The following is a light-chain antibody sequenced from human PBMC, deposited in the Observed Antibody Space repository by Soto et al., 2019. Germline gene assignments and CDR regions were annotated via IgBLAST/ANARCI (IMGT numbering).Light chain of an antibody. CDR2: EVS. V-gene: IGLV2-14*01. J-gene: IGLJ1*01. CDR1: SSDVGGYNY. Sequence: QSALTQPASVSGSPGQSITISCTGTSSDVGGYNYVSWYQQHPGKAPKLMIYEVSNRPSGVSNRFSGSKSGNTASLTVSGLQADDEADYYCSSYAGSNNLVFGTGTKLTVL. CDR3: SSYAGSNNLV.